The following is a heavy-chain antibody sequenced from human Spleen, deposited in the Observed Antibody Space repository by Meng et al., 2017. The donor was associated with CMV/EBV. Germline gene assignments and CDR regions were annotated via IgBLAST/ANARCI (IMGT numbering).Heavy chain of an antibody. CDR2: TYYRSKWYF. D-gene: IGHD1-26*01. CDR1: GDSVSTHSAA. V-gene: IGHV6-1*01. Sequence: ISGDSVSTHSAAWNWIRQSPSRGLEWLGRTYYRSKWYFDYAESVKSRIIINPDTSKNQFSLQLNSVTPEDTAVYYCAREKAGAKDHWGQGTLVTVSS. CDR3: AREKAGAKDH. J-gene: IGHJ4*02.